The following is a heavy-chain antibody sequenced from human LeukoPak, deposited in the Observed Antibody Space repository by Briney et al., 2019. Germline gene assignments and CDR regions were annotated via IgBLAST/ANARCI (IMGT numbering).Heavy chain of an antibody. V-gene: IGHV3-23*01. CDR2: ISGSGGST. CDR3: AKGVYPYYFDY. D-gene: IGHD2-8*01. CDR1: GFSFSSYA. Sequence: GGSPRLSCAPSGFSFSSYAMSWVRQAPGKGLEWVSAISGSGGSTYYANSVKGRFTISRDNSKNTLYLQMNSLRAEDTAVYYRAKGVYPYYFDYWGQGTLVTVSS. J-gene: IGHJ4*02.